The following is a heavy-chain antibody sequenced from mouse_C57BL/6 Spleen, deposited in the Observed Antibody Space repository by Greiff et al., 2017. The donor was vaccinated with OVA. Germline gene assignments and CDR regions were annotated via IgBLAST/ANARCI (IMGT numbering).Heavy chain of an antibody. CDR1: GYTFTSYW. CDR3: ARRGQEAWFAD. J-gene: IGHJ3*01. CDR2: IDPSDSET. Sequence: VQLQQPGAELVRPGSSVKLSCKASGYTFTSYWMHWVKQRPIQGLEWIGNIDPSDSETHYNQKFKDKATLTVDKSSSTAYMQLGSLTSEDSAVYYCARRGQEAWFADWGKGTLVTVYA. V-gene: IGHV1-52*01. D-gene: IGHD3-3*01.